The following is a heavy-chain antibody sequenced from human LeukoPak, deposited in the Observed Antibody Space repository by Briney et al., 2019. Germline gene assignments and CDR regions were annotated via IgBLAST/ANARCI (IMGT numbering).Heavy chain of an antibody. CDR2: IKQDGREK. CDR1: GFTFSSYW. CDR3: ARAPYITGTTHFDY. J-gene: IGHJ4*02. D-gene: IGHD1-20*01. Sequence: TGGSLRLSCAASGFTFSSYWMSWVRQAPGKGLEWVANIKQDGREKYYVDSVKGRFTISRDNAKNSLYLQMNSLRAEDTAVYYCARAPYITGTTHFDYWGQGTLVTVSS. V-gene: IGHV3-7*01.